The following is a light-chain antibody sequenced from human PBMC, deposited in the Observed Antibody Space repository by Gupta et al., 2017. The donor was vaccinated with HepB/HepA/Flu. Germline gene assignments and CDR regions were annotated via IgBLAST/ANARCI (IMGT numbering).Light chain of an antibody. V-gene: IGLV2-14*01. CDR1: NSDVGAYNY. Sequence: SALTPPASVAGSPGPPITLPRTGTNSDVGAYNYVSWYQQHPGKVPKLMIYDVTYRPSGVSSRFSGPKSGNTASLTISGLQAEDEGDYFCKSYAGSNIWVFGGGTKLTVL. CDR3: KSYAGSNIWV. J-gene: IGLJ3*02. CDR2: DVT.